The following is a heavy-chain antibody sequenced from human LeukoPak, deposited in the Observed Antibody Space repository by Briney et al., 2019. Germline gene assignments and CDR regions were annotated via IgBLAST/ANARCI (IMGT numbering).Heavy chain of an antibody. J-gene: IGHJ4*02. Sequence: QAGGSLRLSCAASGFTISRSSMHWVRQAPGKGLEFFSAISRSGGNTYYANSVKGRFTISRDTSKNTLYLQVGSLRVEDMAVYYCARVGDRSGNGYSHWGQGTLVTVSS. CDR3: ARVGDRSGNGYSH. CDR2: ISRSGGNT. V-gene: IGHV3-64*01. D-gene: IGHD2-2*03. CDR1: GFTISRSS.